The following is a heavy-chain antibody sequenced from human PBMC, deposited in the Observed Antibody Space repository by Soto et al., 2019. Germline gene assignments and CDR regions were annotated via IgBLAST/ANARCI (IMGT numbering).Heavy chain of an antibody. CDR1: GFTFRSNS. Sequence: PGGSLRLSCAASGFTFRSNSMSWVRQAPGKGLEWVSGISGSGDNTDYADSVKGRFTISRDNSKNTLYLQMNSLRAEDTAVYYCVKTSSGWYYNWFDPWGQGTLVTVSS. J-gene: IGHJ5*02. CDR2: ISGSGDNT. D-gene: IGHD6-19*01. CDR3: VKTSSGWYYNWFDP. V-gene: IGHV3-23*01.